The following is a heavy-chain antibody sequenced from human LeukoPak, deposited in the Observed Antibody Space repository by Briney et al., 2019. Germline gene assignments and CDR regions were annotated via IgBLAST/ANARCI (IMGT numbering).Heavy chain of an antibody. CDR1: GGSFSGYY. Sequence: PSETLSLTCAVYGGSFSGYYWSWIRQPPGKGLEWIGEINHSGSTNYNPSLKSRVTISVDTSKNQFSLKLSSMTAADTAVYYCARGAVGQSSGSFDYWGQGTLVTVSS. D-gene: IGHD3-22*01. CDR2: INHSGST. J-gene: IGHJ4*02. V-gene: IGHV4-34*01. CDR3: ARGAVGQSSGSFDY.